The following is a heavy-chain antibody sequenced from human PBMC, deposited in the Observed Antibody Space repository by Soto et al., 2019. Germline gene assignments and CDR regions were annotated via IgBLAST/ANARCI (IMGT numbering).Heavy chain of an antibody. D-gene: IGHD3-22*01. Sequence: QVQLVESGGGVVQPGRSLRLSCAASGFTFSSYAMHWVRQAPGKGLEWVAVISYDGSNKYYADSVKGRFTISRDNSKNTLYLRMNSLRAEDTAVYYCAREYYYDSSGYTHFDYWGQGTLVTVSS. J-gene: IGHJ4*02. V-gene: IGHV3-30-3*01. CDR1: GFTFSSYA. CDR3: AREYYYDSSGYTHFDY. CDR2: ISYDGSNK.